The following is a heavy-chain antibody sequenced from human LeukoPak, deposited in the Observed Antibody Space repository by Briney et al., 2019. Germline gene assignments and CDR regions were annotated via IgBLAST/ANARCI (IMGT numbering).Heavy chain of an antibody. CDR1: GGSISSDY. J-gene: IGHJ6*03. V-gene: IGHV4-59*01. CDR2: IYYSGST. Sequence: SETLSLTCTVSGGSISSDYWSWIRQPPGKGLEWIGYIYYSGSTNYNPSLKSRVTISVDTSKNQFSLKLSSVTAADTAVYYCARGEFGVYSYGIYYYYYYMDVWGKGTTVTVSS. CDR3: ARGEFGVYSYGIYYYYYYMDV. D-gene: IGHD5-18*01.